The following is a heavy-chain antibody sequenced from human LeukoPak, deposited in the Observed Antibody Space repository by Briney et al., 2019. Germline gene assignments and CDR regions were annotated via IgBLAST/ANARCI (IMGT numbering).Heavy chain of an antibody. Sequence: GGSLRLFCAASGFTFSSYWMSWVRQAPGKGLEWVANIKQDGSEKYYVDSVKGRFTISRDNAKNSLYLQMNSLRAEDTAVYYCAKVYRNWIPLYFDYWGQGTLVTVSS. CDR3: AKVYRNWIPLYFDY. J-gene: IGHJ4*02. CDR1: GFTFSSYW. CDR2: IKQDGSEK. V-gene: IGHV3-7*01. D-gene: IGHD5-18*01.